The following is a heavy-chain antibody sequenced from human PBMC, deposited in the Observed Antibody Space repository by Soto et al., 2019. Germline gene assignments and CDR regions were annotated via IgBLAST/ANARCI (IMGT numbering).Heavy chain of an antibody. CDR1: GITFSTYA. Sequence: GGSLRLSCAASGITFSTYAMSWVRQAPGKGLEWVSAISGSGGSTYYADSVKGRFTISRDKSKNTLYLQMNSLRAEDTALYYCAKSFSSNWYDYIHYWGQGILVTGSS. CDR3: AKSFSSNWYDYIHY. J-gene: IGHJ4*02. V-gene: IGHV3-23*01. D-gene: IGHD6-13*01. CDR2: ISGSGGST.